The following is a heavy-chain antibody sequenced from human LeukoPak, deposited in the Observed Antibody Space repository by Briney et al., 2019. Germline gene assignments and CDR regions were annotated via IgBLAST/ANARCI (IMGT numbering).Heavy chain of an antibody. Sequence: ASEKVSCKASGYSLTAYYLHWVRQAPGQGLEWIGIIIPSGGSTTYAQKFQGRVTMTSDTSTNTVYMELSSLESDDTAVYYCARVGYGYFDFWGQGTLVTVAS. CDR3: ARVGYGYFDF. CDR1: GYSLTAYY. J-gene: IGHJ4*02. V-gene: IGHV1-46*01. CDR2: IIPSGGST. D-gene: IGHD5-12*01.